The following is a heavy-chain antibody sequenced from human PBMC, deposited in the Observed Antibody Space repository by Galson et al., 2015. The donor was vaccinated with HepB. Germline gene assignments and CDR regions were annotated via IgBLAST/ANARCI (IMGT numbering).Heavy chain of an antibody. D-gene: IGHD5-18*01. V-gene: IGHV3-48*03. J-gene: IGHJ4*02. CDR2: ITGSDNTI. CDR1: GFSFSSYG. CDR3: ARGLIVNTAMIAFDY. Sequence: SLRLSCAASGFSFSSYGMHWVRQAPGKGLEWVSYITGSDNTIFYADSVKGRFTISRDNTKNSLYLQMNSLRVEDTAVYYCARGLIVNTAMIAFDYWGQGALVTVSS.